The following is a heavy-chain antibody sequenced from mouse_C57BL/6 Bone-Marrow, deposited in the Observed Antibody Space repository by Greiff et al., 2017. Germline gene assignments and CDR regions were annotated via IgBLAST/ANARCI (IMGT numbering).Heavy chain of an antibody. V-gene: IGHV1-76*01. J-gene: IGHJ1*03. CDR3: ARRGHWYFDV. Sequence: QVQLQQSGAELVRPGASVKLSCKASGYTFTDYYINWVKQRPGQGLEWIARIYPGSGNTYYNETFKGKATLTAEKSSSTAYMQLSSLTSEDSAVYFCARRGHWYFDVWGTGTTVTVSS. CDR1: GYTFTDYY. CDR2: IYPGSGNT.